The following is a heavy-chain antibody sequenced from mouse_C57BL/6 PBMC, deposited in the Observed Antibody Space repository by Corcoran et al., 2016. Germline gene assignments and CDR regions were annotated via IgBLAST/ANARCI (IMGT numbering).Heavy chain of an antibody. CDR1: GFTFTDYY. J-gene: IGHJ3*01. D-gene: IGHD2-4*01. V-gene: IGHV1-26*01. CDR2: INPNNGGT. Sequence: EVQLQQSGPELVKPGASVKISCKASGFTFTDYYMNWVKQSHGKSLEWIGDINPNNGGTSYNQKFKGKATLTVDKSSSTAYMELRSLTSEDSVVYYCARGLRQFAYWGQGTLVTVSA. CDR3: ARGLRQFAY.